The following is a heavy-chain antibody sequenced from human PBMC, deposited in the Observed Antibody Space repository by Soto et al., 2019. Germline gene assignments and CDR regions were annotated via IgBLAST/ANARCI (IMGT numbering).Heavy chain of an antibody. CDR3: TTQYYYDSSGYYYKDY. J-gene: IGHJ4*02. D-gene: IGHD3-22*01. Sequence: PAGSLRLSCAASGFTFSGSAMHWVRQASGKGLEWVGRIRSKANSYATAYAASVKGRFTISRDDSKNTAYLQMNSLKTEDTAVYYCTTQYYYDSSGYYYKDYWGQGTLVTVSS. CDR2: IRSKANSYAT. V-gene: IGHV3-73*01. CDR1: GFTFSGSA.